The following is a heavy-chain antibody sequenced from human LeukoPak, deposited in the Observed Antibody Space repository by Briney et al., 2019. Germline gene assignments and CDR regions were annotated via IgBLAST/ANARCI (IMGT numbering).Heavy chain of an antibody. CDR3: ARQADFALVDMATIMFDY. Sequence: PSETLSLTCTVSGGSISTSSYYWGWLRQPPGKGLEWIGSLYHTGSTYYNPSLKSRVNISVDTSKNQFSLKLNSVTAADTAVYYCARQADFALVDMATIMFDYWGQGPWSPSPQ. J-gene: IGHJ4*02. D-gene: IGHD5-24*01. CDR2: LYHTGST. V-gene: IGHV4-39*01. CDR1: GGSISTSSYY.